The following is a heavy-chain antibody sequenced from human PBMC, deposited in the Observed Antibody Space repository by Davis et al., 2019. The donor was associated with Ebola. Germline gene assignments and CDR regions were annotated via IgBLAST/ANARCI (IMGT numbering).Heavy chain of an antibody. D-gene: IGHD2-21*01. CDR2: LYYSGST. CDR1: GGSISSYY. Sequence: MPSETLSLTCTVSGGSISSYYWSWIRQPPGKGLEWIGYLYYSGSTNYNPSLKSRVTISVDTSKIHFSLKLSAVTAADTAVYYCARDVVIGGWHFDLWGRGTLVTVSS. J-gene: IGHJ2*01. CDR3: ARDVVIGGWHFDL. V-gene: IGHV4-59*01.